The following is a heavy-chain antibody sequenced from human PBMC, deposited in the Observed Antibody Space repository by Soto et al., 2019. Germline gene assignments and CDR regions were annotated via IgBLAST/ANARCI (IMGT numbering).Heavy chain of an antibody. Sequence: GASVKVSCKVSGYTLTELSMHWVRQAPGKGLEWMGGFDPEDGETIYAQKFQGRVTMTEDTSTDTAYMELSSLRSEDTAVYYCATGRSIAARYYYYYGMDVWGQGTTVTVSS. J-gene: IGHJ6*02. V-gene: IGHV1-24*01. CDR1: GYTLTELS. CDR3: ATGRSIAARYYYYYGMDV. CDR2: FDPEDGET. D-gene: IGHD6-6*01.